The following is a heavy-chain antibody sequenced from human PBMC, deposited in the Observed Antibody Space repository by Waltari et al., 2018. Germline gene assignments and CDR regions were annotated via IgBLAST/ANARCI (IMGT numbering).Heavy chain of an antibody. CDR2: IYYSGST. D-gene: IGHD3-16*01. V-gene: IGHV4-59*11. CDR1: GGSISSHY. J-gene: IGHJ4*02. Sequence: QVQLQESGPGLVKPSETLSLTCTVSGGSISSHYWSWIRQPPGKGLEWIGYIYYSGSTNYNPSLKIRVTISVYTSKNQFSLKLSSVTAADTAVYYCARGGTFPNVATFDYWGQGTLVTVSS. CDR3: ARGGTFPNVATFDY.